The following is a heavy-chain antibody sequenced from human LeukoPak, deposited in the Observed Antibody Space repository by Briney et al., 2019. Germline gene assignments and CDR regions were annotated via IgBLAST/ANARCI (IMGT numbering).Heavy chain of an antibody. CDR2: IIPMFGTA. Sequence: SVKVSCKAPGNTFTSYAISWVRQAPGQGLEWMGGIIPMFGTASYAPKFQGRVTISADKSTSTAYMELRSLRSEDTAVYYCARGADWQRLEYYYYYMDVWGKGTTVTVSS. D-gene: IGHD3-3*01. CDR1: GNTFTSYA. CDR3: ARGADWQRLEYYYYYMDV. J-gene: IGHJ6*03. V-gene: IGHV1-69*06.